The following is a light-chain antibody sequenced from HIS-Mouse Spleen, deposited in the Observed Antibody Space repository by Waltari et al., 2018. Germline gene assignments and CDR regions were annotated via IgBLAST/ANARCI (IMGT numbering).Light chain of an antibody. CDR3: QQYYSTPYT. Sequence: DIVITQSPASLPVSLGESATIHCQSSQSVLYSSNNKNDLAWYQQKPGQPPKLLIYWASTRESGVPDRFSGSGSGTDFTLTISSLQAEDVAVYYCQQYYSTPYTFGQGTKLEIK. J-gene: IGKJ2*01. CDR2: WAS. V-gene: IGKV4-1*01. CDR1: QSVLYSSNNKND.